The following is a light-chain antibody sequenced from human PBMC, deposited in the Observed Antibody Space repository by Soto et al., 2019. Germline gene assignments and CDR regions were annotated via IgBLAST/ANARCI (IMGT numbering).Light chain of an antibody. CDR2: FGS. V-gene: IGKV2-28*01. CDR1: QSLLHRNGKNY. J-gene: IGKJ5*01. Sequence: DIVMTQPPLSLPVTPGEPASISCRSSQSLLHRNGKNYLNWYLQKPGQSPQLLIDFGSTRASGVPYRFSGSGSGIDFTLKISRVEAEDVGVYYCLQALQIPPTFGQGTRLEIK. CDR3: LQALQIPPT.